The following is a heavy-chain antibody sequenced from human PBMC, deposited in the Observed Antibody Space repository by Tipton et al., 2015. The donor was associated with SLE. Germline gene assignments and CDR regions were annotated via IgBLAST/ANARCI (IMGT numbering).Heavy chain of an antibody. Sequence: TLSLTCTVSGDSISSGGFYWSWIRQPAGRGLEWIGRIHTSGGTNYNPSIKSRLTISVDTSKNQFSLKLSSVTAADAAVYFCARDRVIYSPFYYYGMDVWGQGTTVTVSS. V-gene: IGHV4-61*02. CDR2: IHTSGGT. CDR3: ARDRVIYSPFYYYGMDV. D-gene: IGHD4-11*01. J-gene: IGHJ6*02. CDR1: GDSISSGGFY.